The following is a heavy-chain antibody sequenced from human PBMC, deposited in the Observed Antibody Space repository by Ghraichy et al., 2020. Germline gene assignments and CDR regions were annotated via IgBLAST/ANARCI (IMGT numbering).Heavy chain of an antibody. Sequence: ASVKVSCKASGYTFTGYYIHWVRQAPGQGLEWMGWINPNSGGTNYAQKFQGRVTMTRDTSISTAYMELSRLRSDDTAVYYCAPGFGYCSGGSCYQFDYWGQGTLVTVSS. CDR3: APGFGYCSGGSCYQFDY. J-gene: IGHJ4*02. CDR2: INPNSGGT. CDR1: GYTFTGYY. V-gene: IGHV1-2*02. D-gene: IGHD2-15*01.